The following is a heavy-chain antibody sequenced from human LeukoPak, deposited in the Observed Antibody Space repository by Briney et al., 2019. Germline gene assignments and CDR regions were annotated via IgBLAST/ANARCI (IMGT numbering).Heavy chain of an antibody. CDR3: ARFWNDGPIDY. Sequence: TGGSLRLSCAASGFTFSSYAMHWVRQAPGEGLEWVALISYDGSSEYFADSMKGRFTISRDNSKNTLYLQMNSLRTEDTAVYYCARFWNDGPIDYWGQGTLVTVSS. CDR2: ISYDGSSE. V-gene: IGHV3-30-3*01. J-gene: IGHJ4*02. CDR1: GFTFSSYA. D-gene: IGHD1-1*01.